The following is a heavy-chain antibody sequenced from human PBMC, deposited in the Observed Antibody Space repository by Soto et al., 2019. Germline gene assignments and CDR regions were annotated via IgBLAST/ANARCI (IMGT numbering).Heavy chain of an antibody. CDR1: GFTFSDHA. Sequence: EVQLLESGGGLVQPGGSLRLSCTASGFTFSDHAMTWVRQAPGKGLEWLSGISGGGSGAYYADSVKGRFTVSRANSNNSLFLQMDRLRVEDTAGYYCAIDLWGYTHWGQGTLVTVSS. J-gene: IGHJ4*02. CDR2: ISGGGSGA. CDR3: AIDLWGYTH. D-gene: IGHD3-16*01. V-gene: IGHV3-23*01.